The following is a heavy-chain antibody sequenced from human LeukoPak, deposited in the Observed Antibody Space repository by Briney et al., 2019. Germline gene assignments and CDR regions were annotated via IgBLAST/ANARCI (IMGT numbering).Heavy chain of an antibody. D-gene: IGHD2-15*01. Sequence: ASVKVSCKASGYTFTNYYIHWLRQAPGQPLVGMVMIDPSGGSTSYAQNFQGRVTMTRYTSTSTVYMELNSLRSEDTAVYYCAREALCSDCRVYGMDVWGQGTTVTVSS. CDR2: IDPSGGST. J-gene: IGHJ6*02. V-gene: IGHV1-46*01. CDR3: AREALCSDCRVYGMDV. CDR1: GYTFTNYY.